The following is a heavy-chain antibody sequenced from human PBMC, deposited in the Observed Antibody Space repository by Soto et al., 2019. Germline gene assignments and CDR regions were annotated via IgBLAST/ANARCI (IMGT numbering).Heavy chain of an antibody. CDR1: SGSTSSSNW. CDR3: ARAWAYCGGDCYHDAFDI. Sequence: SETLSLTCAVSSGSTSSSNWWSWVRQPPGKGLEWIGEIYHSGSTNYNPSLKSRVTISVDKSKNQFSLKLSSVTAADTAVYYCARAWAYCGGDCYHDAFDIWGQGTMVTVSS. V-gene: IGHV4-4*02. D-gene: IGHD2-21*01. J-gene: IGHJ3*02. CDR2: IYHSGST.